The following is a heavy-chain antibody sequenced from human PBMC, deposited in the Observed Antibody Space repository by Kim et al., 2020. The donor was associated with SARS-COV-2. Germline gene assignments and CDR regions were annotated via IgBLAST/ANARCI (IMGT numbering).Heavy chain of an antibody. CDR3: ARGPAVVAAHPAAAFAT. Sequence: SETLSLTCAVYGGSFSGYYWSWIRQLPGKGLGWIGEINHSGSTNSNPSLKSRVTISVDTSKNQFSLKLSSVTAADTAVYYCARGPAVVAAHPAAAFATWG. V-gene: IGHV4-34*01. J-gene: IGHJ5*01. CDR2: INHSGST. D-gene: IGHD2-15*01. CDR1: GGSFSGYY.